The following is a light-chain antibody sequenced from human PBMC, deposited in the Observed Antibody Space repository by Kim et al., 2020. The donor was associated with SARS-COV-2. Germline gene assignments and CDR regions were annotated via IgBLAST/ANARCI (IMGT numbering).Light chain of an antibody. CDR1: KSVDRW. CDR3: QQYSTYSYS. J-gene: IGKJ2*03. Sequence: SASIGDRVSITCRASKSVDRWLAWYQQRPGKAPKLLIYDATDLKSGVPSRFSGRGSGTEFTLTITSLQPDDFGTYYCQQYSTYSYSLGQGTKLEI. CDR2: DAT. V-gene: IGKV1-5*01.